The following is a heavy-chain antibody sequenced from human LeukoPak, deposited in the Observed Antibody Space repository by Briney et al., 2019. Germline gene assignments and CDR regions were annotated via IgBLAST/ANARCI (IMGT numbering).Heavy chain of an antibody. CDR1: GYTFTSYD. Sequence: ASVKVSCKASGYTFTSYDINWVRQATGQGLEWMGWMNPNSGNTGYAQKFQGRVTMTRNTSISTAYMELSSLRSEDTAVYYCARYSRLDVLRYFDWSPSHGMDVWGQGTTVTVSS. V-gene: IGHV1-8*01. D-gene: IGHD3-9*01. CDR3: ARYSRLDVLRYFDWSPSHGMDV. CDR2: MNPNSGNT. J-gene: IGHJ6*02.